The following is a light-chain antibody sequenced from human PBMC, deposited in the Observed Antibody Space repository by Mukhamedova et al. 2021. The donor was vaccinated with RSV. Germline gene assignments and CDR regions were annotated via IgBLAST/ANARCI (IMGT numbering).Light chain of an antibody. J-gene: IGKJ3*01. Sequence: WYQRRVHGKAPKLLIYDASNLETGVPSRFRGSGSGTHFTFTISSLQPEDIATYYCQQYDSLLTFGPGTKVD. V-gene: IGKV1-33*01. CDR3: QQYDSLLT. CDR2: DAS.